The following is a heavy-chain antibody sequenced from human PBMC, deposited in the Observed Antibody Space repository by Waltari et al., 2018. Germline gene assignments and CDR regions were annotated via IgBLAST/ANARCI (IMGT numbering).Heavy chain of an antibody. Sequence: EVQLVESGGGLVQPGGSLRLSCAASGFTFSSYEMNWVRQAPGKGLEWVSYISSSGSTIYYADSVKGRFTISRDNAKNSLYLQMNSLRAEDTAVYYCASDHSYHAGMDVWGQGTTVTVSS. CDR2: ISSSGSTI. CDR3: ASDHSYHAGMDV. CDR1: GFTFSSYE. J-gene: IGHJ6*02. V-gene: IGHV3-48*03. D-gene: IGHD2-2*01.